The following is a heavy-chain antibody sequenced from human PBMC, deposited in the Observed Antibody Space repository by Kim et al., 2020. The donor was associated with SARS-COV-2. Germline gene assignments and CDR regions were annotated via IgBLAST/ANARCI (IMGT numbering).Heavy chain of an antibody. CDR1: GGSFSGYY. J-gene: IGHJ5*02. V-gene: IGHV4-34*01. D-gene: IGHD4-17*01. Sequence: SETLSLTCAVYGGSFSGYYWSWIRQPPGKGLEWIGEINHSGSTNYNPSLKSRVTISVDTSKNQFSLKLSSVTAADTAVYYCARGGGADYGDHRDWFDPWGQGTLVTVSS. CDR2: INHSGST. CDR3: ARGGGADYGDHRDWFDP.